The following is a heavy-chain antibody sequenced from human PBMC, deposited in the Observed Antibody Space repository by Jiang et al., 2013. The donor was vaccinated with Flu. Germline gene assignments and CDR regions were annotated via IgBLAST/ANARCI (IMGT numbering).Heavy chain of an antibody. V-gene: IGHV1-69*01. D-gene: IGHD3-9*01. CDR2: IIPILGRS. Sequence: QLVESGAEVKKPGSSVKVSCKASGDTFSTYAISWVRQAPGQGLEWMGGIIPILGRSNYAQKFQGRVTITADESTNTAYMELSSLRSEDTAVYYCASSRPQPYYDILTGWGGVWFDPWGQGTLVTVSS. CDR1: GDTFSTYA. J-gene: IGHJ5*02. CDR3: ASSRPQPYYDILTGWGGVWFDP.